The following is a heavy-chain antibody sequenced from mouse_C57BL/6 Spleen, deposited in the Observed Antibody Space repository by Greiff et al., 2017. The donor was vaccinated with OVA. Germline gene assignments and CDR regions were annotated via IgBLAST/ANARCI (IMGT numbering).Heavy chain of an antibody. V-gene: IGHV5-4*01. CDR3: ARVYQAWFAY. J-gene: IGHJ3*01. Sequence: EVQGVESGGGLVKPGGSLKLSCAASGFTFSSYAMSWVRQTPDKRLAWVATISDGGSYPYSPDNVKGRFTISRDNAKNNLYLQMSHLKSEDTARYYCARVYQAWFAYWGQGTLVTVSA. CDR1: GFTFSSYA. CDR2: ISDGGSYP. D-gene: IGHD2-1*01.